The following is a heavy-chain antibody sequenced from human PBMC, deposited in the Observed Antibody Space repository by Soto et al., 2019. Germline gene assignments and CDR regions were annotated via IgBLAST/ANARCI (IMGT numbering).Heavy chain of an antibody. V-gene: IGHV3-7*05. CDR1: GFTFHNYW. J-gene: IGHJ4*02. Sequence: PGGSLRLSCSASGFTFHNYWMSWVRQAPGKGLEWVANIKEDGSEQYYVDSLKGRFTISRDNAKNSLYLQMNSLRAEDTAVYYCARFLDPERGYFDYWGQGTLVTVSS. CDR3: ARFLDPERGYFDY. D-gene: IGHD3-3*01. CDR2: IKEDGSEQ.